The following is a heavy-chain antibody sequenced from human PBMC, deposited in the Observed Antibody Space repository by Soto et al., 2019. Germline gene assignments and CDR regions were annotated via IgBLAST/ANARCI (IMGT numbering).Heavy chain of an antibody. CDR2: ISSSSTYT. CDR3: ARDSDSSGYYYLGILGPKLEIDY. V-gene: IGHV3-21*01. J-gene: IGHJ4*02. Sequence: GGSLRLSCSASGFTFSSDGRSWIRQPPGKGLEWVSSISSSSTYTYYADSVKGRFTISRDNAKNSLYLQMNSLRAEDTAVYYCARDSDSSGYYYLGILGPKLEIDYWGQGTLVTVSS. CDR1: GFTFSSDG. D-gene: IGHD3-22*01.